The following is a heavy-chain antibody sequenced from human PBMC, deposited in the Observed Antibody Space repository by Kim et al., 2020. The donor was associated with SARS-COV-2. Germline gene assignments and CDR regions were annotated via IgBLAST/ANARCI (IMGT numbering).Heavy chain of an antibody. J-gene: IGHJ4*02. Sequence: VQNLQVRVTMTADTSTSTAYMELRSLRSDDTAVYYCARRRSGWFVGYFDYWGQGTLVTVSS. CDR3: ARRRSGWFVGYFDY. V-gene: IGHV1-18*01. D-gene: IGHD6-19*01.